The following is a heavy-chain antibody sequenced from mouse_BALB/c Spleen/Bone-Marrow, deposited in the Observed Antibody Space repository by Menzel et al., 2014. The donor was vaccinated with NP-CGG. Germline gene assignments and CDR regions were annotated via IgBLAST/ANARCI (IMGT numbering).Heavy chain of an antibody. Sequence: QVQLQQSGSVLVRPGVSVKLSCKASGYTSTSSWMHWAKQRPGQGLEWIGEIHPNSGNTNYNEKFKGKATLTVDTSSSTAYVDLNSLTSEDSAVYYCALGLPYFDYWGQGTTLTVSS. CDR3: ALGLPYFDY. D-gene: IGHD4-1*01. J-gene: IGHJ2*01. CDR1: GYTSTSSW. CDR2: IHPNSGNT. V-gene: IGHV1S130*01.